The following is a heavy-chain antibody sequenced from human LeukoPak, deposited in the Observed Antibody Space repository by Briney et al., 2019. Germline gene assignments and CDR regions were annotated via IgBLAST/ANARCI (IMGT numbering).Heavy chain of an antibody. J-gene: IGHJ4*02. D-gene: IGHD5-12*01. CDR3: ARGLIVANSDSFDY. CDR2: ISAYNGNT. CDR1: GYTFTSYG. V-gene: IGHV1-18*01. Sequence: ASVKVSCKASGYTFTSYGISWVRQAPGQGLEWMGWISAYNGNTNYAQKFQGRVTMTTDTSTSTGYMELRSLRSVDTAVYYCARGLIVANSDSFDYWGQGTLVTVSS.